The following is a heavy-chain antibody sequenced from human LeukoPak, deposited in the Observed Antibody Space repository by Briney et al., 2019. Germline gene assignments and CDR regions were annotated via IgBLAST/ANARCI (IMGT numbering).Heavy chain of an antibody. CDR1: GFTVSSNY. CDR3: ARLWATVIDWGAFDI. J-gene: IGHJ3*02. V-gene: IGHV3-7*01. CDR2: IKQDGSEK. Sequence: GGSLRLSCAASGFTVSSNYMSWVRQAPGKGLEWVANIKQDGSEKYYVDSVKGRFTISRDNAKNSLYLQMNSLRVEDTAVYYCARLWATVIDWGAFDIWGQGTMITVSS. D-gene: IGHD4-17*01.